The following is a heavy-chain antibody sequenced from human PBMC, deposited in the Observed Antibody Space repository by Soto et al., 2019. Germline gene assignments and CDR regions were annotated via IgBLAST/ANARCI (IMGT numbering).Heavy chain of an antibody. CDR3: ARGRFYSSSSFNY. CDR2: INHSGST. Sequence: ASENLSLTCAVYGGSFSGYYWSWIRQPPGKGLEWIGEINHSGSTNYNPSLKSRVTISVDTSKNQFSLKLSSVTAADTAVYYCARGRFYSSSSFNYWGHGTLVSVAA. J-gene: IGHJ4*01. V-gene: IGHV4-34*01. CDR1: GGSFSGYY. D-gene: IGHD6-6*01.